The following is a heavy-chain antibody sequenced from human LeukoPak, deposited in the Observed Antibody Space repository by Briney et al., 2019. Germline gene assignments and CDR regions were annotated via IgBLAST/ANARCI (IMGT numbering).Heavy chain of an antibody. D-gene: IGHD1-26*01. Sequence: TSVKVSCKASGYTFTSHGISWVRQAPGQGLEWMGWISAYNGNTNYAQKLQGRVTMTTDTSTSTAYMELRSLRSDDTAVYYCARGSALVGATTWDYWGQGTLVTVSS. J-gene: IGHJ4*02. CDR2: ISAYNGNT. CDR3: ARGSALVGATTWDY. V-gene: IGHV1-18*01. CDR1: GYTFTSHG.